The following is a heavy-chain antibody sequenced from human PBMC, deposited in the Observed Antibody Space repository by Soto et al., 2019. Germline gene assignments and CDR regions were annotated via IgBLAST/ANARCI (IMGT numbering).Heavy chain of an antibody. J-gene: IGHJ3*02. D-gene: IGHD1-26*01. Sequence: QEQLAESGGGVVQPGRSRRLSCVASGFFFSNYGMHWVRQAPGKGLEWVALISSDGNVKYFADSVRGRFSISRDNSKNTLYLQMNNLRVEDTALYYCAKEWMVGSTIPVEALDMWGQGTMVTVTS. V-gene: IGHV3-30*18. CDR2: ISSDGNVK. CDR3: AKEWMVGSTIPVEALDM. CDR1: GFFFSNYG.